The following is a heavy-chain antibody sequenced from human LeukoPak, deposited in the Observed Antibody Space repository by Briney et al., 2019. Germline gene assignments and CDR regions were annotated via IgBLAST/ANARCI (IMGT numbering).Heavy chain of an antibody. CDR3: ARDPLQYHDLLTGSQPQYYFDF. Sequence: ASVKVSCKASGYTFTNFAIHWVRQAPGQRLEWMGWINAGNGDTKYSQEFQGRVTITRDTSANTAYTQLSSLRSEDMAVYYCARDPLQYHDLLTGSQPQYYFDFWGQGTLVTVSS. J-gene: IGHJ4*02. CDR1: GYTFTNFA. CDR2: INAGNGDT. D-gene: IGHD3-9*01. V-gene: IGHV1-3*03.